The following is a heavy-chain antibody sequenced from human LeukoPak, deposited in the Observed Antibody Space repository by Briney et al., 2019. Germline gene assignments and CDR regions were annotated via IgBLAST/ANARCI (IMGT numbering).Heavy chain of an antibody. V-gene: IGHV1-3*01. D-gene: IGHD2-15*01. CDR2: INAGNGNT. CDR3: ARVVVAATIDY. CDR1: GYTFTSYA. J-gene: IGHJ4*02. Sequence: ASGKVSCKAAGYTFTSYAMHWVRQAPGQRLEGMGWINAGNGNTKYSQKFQGRVTITRDTSASTAYMELSSLRSEDTAVYYCARVVVAATIDYWGQGTLVTVSS.